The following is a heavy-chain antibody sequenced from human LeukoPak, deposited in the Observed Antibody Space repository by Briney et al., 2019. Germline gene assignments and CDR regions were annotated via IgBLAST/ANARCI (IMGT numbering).Heavy chain of an antibody. D-gene: IGHD3-10*01. CDR3: ARKPYYYDSGSHFDY. CDR1: GGSISGSTYY. V-gene: IGHV4-39*01. CDR2: IYYSGST. Sequence: SETLSLTCTVSGGSISGSTYYWGWVRQPPGKGLEWIGSIYYSGSTNYNPSLKSRVTISVDTSKNQFSLRLNSVTAADTAVYYCARKPYYYDSGSHFDYWGQGSLVTVSS. J-gene: IGHJ4*02.